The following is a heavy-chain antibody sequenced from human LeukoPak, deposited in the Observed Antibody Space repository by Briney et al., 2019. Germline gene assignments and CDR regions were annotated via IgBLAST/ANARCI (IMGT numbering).Heavy chain of an antibody. Sequence: PGRSLRLSCAASGFTFSSYAMHWVREAPGKGLEWVAVISYDGSNKYYADSVKGRFTISRDNSKKTLYLQMNSRRPKDTAVYYCARGVAYYRPLIDYWGQGPLVPVSP. CDR2: ISYDGSNK. J-gene: IGHJ4*02. CDR3: ARGVAYYRPLIDY. CDR1: GFTFSSYA. D-gene: IGHD3-22*01. V-gene: IGHV3-30*04.